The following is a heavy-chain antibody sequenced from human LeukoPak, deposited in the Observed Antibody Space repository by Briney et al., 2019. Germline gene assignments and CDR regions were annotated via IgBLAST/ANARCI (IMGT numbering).Heavy chain of an antibody. CDR2: ISSSSSYI. J-gene: IGHJ4*02. V-gene: IGHV3-21*04. D-gene: IGHD3-3*01. Sequence: GGSLRLSCAASGFTFSSYSMNWVRQAPGKGLEWVSSISSSSSYIYYADSVKGRFTISRDNAKNSLYLQMSSLRAEDTALYYCAKDPYSDFWSGYYFFDYWGQGTLATVSS. CDR1: GFTFSSYS. CDR3: AKDPYSDFWSGYYFFDY.